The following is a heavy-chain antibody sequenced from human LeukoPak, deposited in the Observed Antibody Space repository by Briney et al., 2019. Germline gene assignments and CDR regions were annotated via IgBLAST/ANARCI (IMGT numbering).Heavy chain of an antibody. Sequence: GRSLRLSCAASGFTFSSYAMHWVRQAPGKGLEWVAVISYDGSNKYYADSVKGRFTISRDNSKNTLYLQMNSLRADDTAVYYCARDKGKRDDFWSGFPALLFDPWGQGTLVTVSS. CDR2: ISYDGSNK. J-gene: IGHJ5*02. CDR1: GFTFSSYA. CDR3: ARDKGKRDDFWSGFPALLFDP. V-gene: IGHV3-30-3*01. D-gene: IGHD3-3*01.